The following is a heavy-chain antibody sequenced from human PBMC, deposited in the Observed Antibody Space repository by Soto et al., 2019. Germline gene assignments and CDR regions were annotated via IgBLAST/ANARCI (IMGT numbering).Heavy chain of an antibody. CDR3: ARDRAGIDY. CDR1: GFTFSSYG. V-gene: IGHV3-33*01. J-gene: IGHJ4*02. D-gene: IGHD1-1*01. Sequence: QVQLVESGGGVVQPGRSLRLSCAASGFTFSSYGMHWVRQAPGKGLEWVAVIWYDGSNKYYADSVKGRFTISRDNSKNTRYRQMNSLRAEDTAVYYCARDRAGIDYWGQGTLVTVSS. CDR2: IWYDGSNK.